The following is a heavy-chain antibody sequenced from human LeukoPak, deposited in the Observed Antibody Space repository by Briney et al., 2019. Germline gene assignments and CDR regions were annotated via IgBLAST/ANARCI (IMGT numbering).Heavy chain of an antibody. CDR1: GYTFTGYY. J-gene: IGHJ6*03. D-gene: IGHD2-15*01. CDR3: ARYCSGGSCYPEGYYYYMDV. V-gene: IGHV1-2*02. Sequence: ASVKVSCKASGYTFTGYYTHWVRQAPGQGLEWMGWINPNSGGTNYAQKFQGRVTMTRDTSISTAYMELSRLRSDDTAVYYCARYCSGGSCYPEGYYYYMDVWGKGTTVTVSS. CDR2: INPNSGGT.